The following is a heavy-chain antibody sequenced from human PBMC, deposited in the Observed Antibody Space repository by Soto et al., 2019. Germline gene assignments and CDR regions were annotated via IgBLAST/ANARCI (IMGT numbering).Heavy chain of an antibody. J-gene: IGHJ6*02. D-gene: IGHD2-2*01. CDR1: GFTFSSYW. Sequence: HPGGSLRLSCAASGFTFSSYWMSWVRQAPGKGLEWVANIKQDGSEKYHVDSVKGRFTISRDNAKNSLYLQMNSLRAEDTAVYYCATVPAAYYYYYGMDVWGQGTTVTVSS. V-gene: IGHV3-7*03. CDR3: ATVPAAYYYYYGMDV. CDR2: IKQDGSEK.